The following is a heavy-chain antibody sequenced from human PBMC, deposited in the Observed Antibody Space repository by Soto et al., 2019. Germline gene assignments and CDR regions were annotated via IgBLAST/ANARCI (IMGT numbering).Heavy chain of an antibody. D-gene: IGHD6-13*01. CDR1: GYTFTGYY. Sequence: QVQLVQSGAEVKKPGASVKVSCKASGYTFTGYYMHWVRQAPGQGLEWMGWINPNSGGTNYAQKFQGWVTMTRDTSISTAYMELSRLRSDDTAVYYCASGGTGIEALPSNDYFDYWGQGTLVTVSS. J-gene: IGHJ4*02. CDR3: ASGGTGIEALPSNDYFDY. V-gene: IGHV1-2*04. CDR2: INPNSGGT.